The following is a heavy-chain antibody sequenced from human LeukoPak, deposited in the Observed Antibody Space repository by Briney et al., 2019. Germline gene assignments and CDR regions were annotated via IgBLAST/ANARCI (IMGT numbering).Heavy chain of an antibody. D-gene: IGHD1-14*01. CDR1: GYTFTGYY. CDR2: INPSGGST. CDR3: ARARNRVSDLDY. J-gene: IGHJ4*02. Sequence: ASVKVSCKASGYTFTGYYMHWVRQAPGQGLEWMGIINPSGGSTSYAQKFQGRVTMTRDMSTSTVYMELSSLRSEDTAVYYCARARNRVSDLDYWGQGTLVTVSS. V-gene: IGHV1-46*01.